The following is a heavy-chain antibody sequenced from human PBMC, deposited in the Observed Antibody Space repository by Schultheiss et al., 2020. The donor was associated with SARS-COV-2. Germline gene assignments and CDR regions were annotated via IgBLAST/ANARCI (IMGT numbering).Heavy chain of an antibody. CDR3: ARGTNHAFDI. CDR2: INPNSGGT. J-gene: IGHJ3*02. CDR1: GYTFTGYY. V-gene: IGHV1-2*02. Sequence: ASVKVSCKASGYTFTGYYMHWVRQAPGQGLEWMGWINPNSGGTNYAQKFQGRVTMTRDTSTSTVYMELSSLRSEDTAVYYCARGTNHAFDIWGQGTMVTVSS.